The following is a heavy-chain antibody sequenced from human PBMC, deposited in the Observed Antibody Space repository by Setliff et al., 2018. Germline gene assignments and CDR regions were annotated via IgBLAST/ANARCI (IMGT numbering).Heavy chain of an antibody. V-gene: IGHV4-30-4*01. CDR2: ISHGVST. J-gene: IGHJ4*02. CDR1: GASVTSFDYY. CDR3: ARTHCTTTSCFYFHY. Sequence: SETLSLTCTVSGASVTSFDYYRSWIRQPPGKGLEYIGHISHGVSTSYSPSPKSRLSISADTSKNQFSLKLTSVTAADTAVYYCARTHCTTTSCFYFHYWGQGTVVTVSS. D-gene: IGHD2-2*01.